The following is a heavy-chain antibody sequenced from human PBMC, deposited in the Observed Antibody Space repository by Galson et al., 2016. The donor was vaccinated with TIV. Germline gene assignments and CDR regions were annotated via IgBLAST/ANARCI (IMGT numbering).Heavy chain of an antibody. CDR1: GFSLTTTGMC. CDR2: IDWDDDK. D-gene: IGHD3-10*01. CDR3: ARINVGIYGSETYYNVGNFDY. V-gene: IGHV2-70*11. Sequence: PALVKPTQTLTLTCAFSGFSLTTTGMCVTWIRQPPGKALEWLARIDWDDDKYYSTSLKTRLTISKDTSKNQVVLTMTNMDPVDTATYYCARINVGIYGSETYYNVGNFDYWGQGILVTVSS. J-gene: IGHJ4*02.